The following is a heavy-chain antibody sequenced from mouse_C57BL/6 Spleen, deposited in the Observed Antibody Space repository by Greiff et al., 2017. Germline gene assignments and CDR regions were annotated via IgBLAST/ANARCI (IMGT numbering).Heavy chain of an antibody. CDR2: IYPRSGNT. Sequence: VQLQQSGAELARPGASVKLSCKASGYTFTSYGISWVKQSTGQGLEWIGEIYPRSGNTYYNEKFKGKATLTADKSSSTAYMQRRSLTSEDSAVYFCARSNYYGSSNPYFDYWGQGTTLTVSS. CDR1: GYTFTSYG. J-gene: IGHJ2*01. CDR3: ARSNYYGSSNPYFDY. D-gene: IGHD1-1*01. V-gene: IGHV1-81*01.